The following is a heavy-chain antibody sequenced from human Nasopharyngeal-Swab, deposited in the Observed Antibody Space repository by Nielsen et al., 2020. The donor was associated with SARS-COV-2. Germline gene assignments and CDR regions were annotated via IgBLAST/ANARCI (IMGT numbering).Heavy chain of an antibody. CDR1: VYTFTDYY. CDR2: INPNSGGT. Sequence: ASVPVSCKASVYTFTDYYMHWVRQAPGQGLEWMGWINPNSGGTNYAQKSQGWVTMTRDTFISTAYMELSRLRSDDTAVYYCARADYYGSGGYDYWGQGTLVTVSS. J-gene: IGHJ4*02. V-gene: IGHV1-2*04. D-gene: IGHD3-10*01. CDR3: ARADYYGSGGYDY.